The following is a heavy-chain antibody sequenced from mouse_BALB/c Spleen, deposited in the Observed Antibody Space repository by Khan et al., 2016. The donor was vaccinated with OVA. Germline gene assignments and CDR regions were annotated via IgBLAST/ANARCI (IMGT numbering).Heavy chain of an antibody. CDR2: ISSGGTT. J-gene: IGHJ3*01. V-gene: IGHV5-6-5*01. CDR3: ARDYWFTY. Sequence: EVELVESGGDLVKPGGSLKLSCAASGFTFSNYAMSWVRQTPEKRLEWVASISSGGTTYFPDSVKGRFTISRDNGRNILYLQMSSLRSEDTAMYYLARDYWFTYGGQGTLVTVSA. CDR1: GFTFSNYA.